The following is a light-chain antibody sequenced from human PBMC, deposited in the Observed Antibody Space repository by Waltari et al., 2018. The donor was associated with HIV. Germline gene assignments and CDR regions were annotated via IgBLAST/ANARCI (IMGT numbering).Light chain of an antibody. Sequence: EIVMTQSRATPPSSLGERATPSRRASQSVSDYVALYQQKPGQAPRLLIYDTSNRATSVPARFCGRRSGTDFALTIGSLEPEDFAVYCCRQRSNWPLTFGGGTQVEIK. J-gene: IGKJ4*01. CDR2: DTS. CDR3: RQRSNWPLT. V-gene: IGKV3-11*01. CDR1: QSVSDY.